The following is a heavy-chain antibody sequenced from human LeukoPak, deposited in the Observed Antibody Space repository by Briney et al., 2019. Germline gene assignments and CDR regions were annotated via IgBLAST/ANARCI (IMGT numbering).Heavy chain of an antibody. V-gene: IGHV3-53*01. Sequence: PGGSLRLSCAASGFSVSSNYMSWVRQTPGKGLEWVSVIYSGGNTYYADSVKGRFTISRDNSKNTLHLQMNSLRVEDTAVYYCARVKDSSGYYPWFDPWGQGTLVTVPS. CDR3: ARVKDSSGYYPWFDP. J-gene: IGHJ5*02. CDR1: GFSVSSNY. CDR2: IYSGGNT. D-gene: IGHD3-22*01.